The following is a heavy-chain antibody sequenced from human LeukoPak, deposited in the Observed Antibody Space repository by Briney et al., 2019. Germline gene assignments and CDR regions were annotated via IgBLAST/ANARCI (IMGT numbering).Heavy chain of an antibody. V-gene: IGHV3-33*01. CDR1: GFTFSSYG. Sequence: GGSLRLSCAASGFTFSSYGMHWVRQAPGKGLEWVAVIWYDGSNKYYVDSVKGRFTISRDNSKNTLYLQMNSLRAEDTAVYYCARDPDRSTYGMDVWGQGTTVTVS. CDR3: ARDPDRSTYGMDV. D-gene: IGHD1-14*01. CDR2: IWYDGSNK. J-gene: IGHJ6*02.